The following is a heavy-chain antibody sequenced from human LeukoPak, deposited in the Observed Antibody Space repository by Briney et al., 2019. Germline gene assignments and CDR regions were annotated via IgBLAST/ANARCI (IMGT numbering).Heavy chain of an antibody. V-gene: IGHV3-23*01. CDR1: AFTFSHYG. D-gene: IGHD3-22*01. CDR3: AKADYYDTKFDY. Sequence: PGGSLRLSCAASAFTFSHYGMHWVRQAPGKGLEWVSAISGSGGSTYYADSVKGRFTISRDNSKNTLYLQMNSLRAEDTAVYYCAKADYYDTKFDYWGQGTLVTVSS. J-gene: IGHJ4*02. CDR2: ISGSGGST.